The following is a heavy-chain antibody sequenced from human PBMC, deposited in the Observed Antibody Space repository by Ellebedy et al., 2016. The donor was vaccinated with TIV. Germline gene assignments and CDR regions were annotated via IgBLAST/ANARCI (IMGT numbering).Heavy chain of an antibody. V-gene: IGHV4-30-2*01. CDR2: INQSGRT. D-gene: IGHD5-18*01. J-gene: IGHJ5*02. CDR1: GGSMRSGPYC. CDR3: ARGRHSYGYEWLDT. Sequence: LRLSXTVSGGSMRSGPYCWSWIRQPPGEGLEWVGYINQSGRTYYNPSLKSRVTISVDRSRNKFSLDLRSVTAADTAVYYCARGRHSYGYEWLDTWGQGTLASVSS.